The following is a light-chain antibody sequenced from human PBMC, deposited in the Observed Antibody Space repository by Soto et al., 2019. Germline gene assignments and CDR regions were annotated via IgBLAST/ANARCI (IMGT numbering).Light chain of an antibody. CDR1: QSVSSSY. V-gene: IGKV3-20*01. Sequence: EIVLTQSPGTLSLSPGERATLSCRASQSVSSSYLAWYQQKPGQAPRLLIYGASSRATGIPDRFSGSGSGTDVTITISRLEPEDFAVYYCQQYCSSPLFTFGPGTKVDIK. CDR2: GAS. J-gene: IGKJ3*01. CDR3: QQYCSSPLFT.